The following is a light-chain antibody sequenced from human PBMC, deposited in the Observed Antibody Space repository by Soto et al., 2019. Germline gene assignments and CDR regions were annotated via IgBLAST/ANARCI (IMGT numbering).Light chain of an antibody. Sequence: EVVLTQSPGTLSLSPGERATLSCRASQSVSGSDLAWYQQKPGQAPRLLISVVSNRATGTPDRFSGSGSGRAFTLTISSLEPEDLAVFYCHQYGTSPPTVGPGTKVEI. CDR1: QSVSGSD. V-gene: IGKV3-20*01. CDR2: VVS. J-gene: IGKJ1*01. CDR3: HQYGTSPPT.